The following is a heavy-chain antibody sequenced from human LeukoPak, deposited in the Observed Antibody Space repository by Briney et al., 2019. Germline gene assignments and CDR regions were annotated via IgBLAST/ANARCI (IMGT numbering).Heavy chain of an antibody. CDR3: ARGSRWFSPLDY. CDR1: GGTFSSYA. V-gene: IGHV1-69*04. CDR2: IIPILVIA. Sequence: GASVKVSCKASGGTFSSYAISWVGQAPGQGLDWMGRIIPILVIANYAQKFQGRVTITADKSTSPAYMELSSLRSEDTAVYYCARGSRWFSPLDYWGQGTLVTVSS. D-gene: IGHD4-23*01. J-gene: IGHJ4*02.